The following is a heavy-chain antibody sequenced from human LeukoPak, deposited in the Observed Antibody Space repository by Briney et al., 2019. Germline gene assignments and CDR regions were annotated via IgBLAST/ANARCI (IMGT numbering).Heavy chain of an antibody. J-gene: IGHJ4*02. Sequence: GGSLRLSCAASGFTVNNNYISWVRQAPGKGPEWVSVIYNNGATYYADSVNGRFTISRDNSKNMVYLEMKDLRVEDTAVYYCARDSANYHFAFWGQGTLVTVSS. D-gene: IGHD4/OR15-4a*01. CDR2: IYNNGAT. CDR3: ARDSANYHFAF. CDR1: GFTVNNNY. V-gene: IGHV3-66*01.